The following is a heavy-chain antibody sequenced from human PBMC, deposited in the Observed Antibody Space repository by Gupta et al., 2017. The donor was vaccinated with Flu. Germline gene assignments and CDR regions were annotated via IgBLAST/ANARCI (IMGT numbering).Heavy chain of an antibody. CDR3: ARDLGNPTPQWRVFYYYYGMDV. V-gene: IGHV3-21*01. Sequence: EVQLVESGGGLVKPGGSLRLSCAASGFTFSSYSMNWVRQAPGKGLEWVSSISSSSSYIYYADSVKGRFTIARDNAKNSLYLQMNSRRDEDTAVYYCARDLGNPTPQWRVFYYYYGMDVWGQGNTVTVSS. J-gene: IGHJ6*02. D-gene: IGHD6-19*01. CDR2: ISSSSSYI. CDR1: GFTFSSYS.